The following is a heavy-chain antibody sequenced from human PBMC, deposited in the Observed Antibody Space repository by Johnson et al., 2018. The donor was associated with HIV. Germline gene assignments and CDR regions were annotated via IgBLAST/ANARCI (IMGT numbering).Heavy chain of an antibody. CDR1: GFTVSSNY. CDR2: IYSGGST. D-gene: IGHD6-13*01. Sequence: EKLVESGGGLVQPGGSLRLSCAASGFTVSSNYMSWVRQAPGKGLEWVSVIYSGGSTYYADSVKGRFTISRYNFKNTLYLQMTSLRAEDAAVYYCPRDYSSPMGFAFGIWGQGTMVTVSS. J-gene: IGHJ3*02. V-gene: IGHV3-66*02. CDR3: PRDYSSPMGFAFGI.